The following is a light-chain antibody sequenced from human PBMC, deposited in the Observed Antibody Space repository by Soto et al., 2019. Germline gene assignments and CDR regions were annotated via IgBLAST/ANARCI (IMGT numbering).Light chain of an antibody. J-gene: IGLJ2*01. CDR3: TSYSSDSTHVV. V-gene: IGLV2-14*01. CDR1: SSDIGDYDY. CDR2: DVN. Sequence: QSALTQPASVSGSPGQSITLSCIGTSSDIGDYDYVSWYQRHPGRAPQLIIFDVNNRPSGVSNRFSGSKSGNTASLTISGLQAEDEADYYCTSYSSDSTHVVFGGGTKVTVL.